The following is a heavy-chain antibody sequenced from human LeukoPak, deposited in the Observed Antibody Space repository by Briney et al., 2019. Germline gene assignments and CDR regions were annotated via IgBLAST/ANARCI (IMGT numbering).Heavy chain of an antibody. CDR2: INPNSGGT. Sequence: ASMKVSCKASGYSFTGYYMHWVRQAPGQGLEWMGWINPNSGGTNYAQKFQGRVTTTRDTSISTAYMELSRLRSDDTAVYYCARWGRISIAARPGDYWGQGTLVTVSS. CDR3: ARWGRISIAARPGDY. D-gene: IGHD6-6*01. V-gene: IGHV1-2*02. J-gene: IGHJ4*02. CDR1: GYSFTGYY.